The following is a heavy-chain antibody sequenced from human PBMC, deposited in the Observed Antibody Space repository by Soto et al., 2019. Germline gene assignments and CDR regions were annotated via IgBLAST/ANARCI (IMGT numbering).Heavy chain of an antibody. Sequence: GGSLRLSCAASGFTFSRYSMNWVRQAPGKGLEWVSSISSSSNYIYYADSVKGRFTISRDNARNSLYLQMNRLRGEDTAVYYCARDNVLRFLEWSTSEAFDIWGQGTMVTVSS. CDR1: GFTFSRYS. D-gene: IGHD3-3*01. V-gene: IGHV3-21*01. CDR3: ARDNVLRFLEWSTSEAFDI. CDR2: ISSSSNYI. J-gene: IGHJ3*02.